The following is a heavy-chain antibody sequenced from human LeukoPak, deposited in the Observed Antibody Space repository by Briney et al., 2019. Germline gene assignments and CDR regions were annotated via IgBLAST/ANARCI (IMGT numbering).Heavy chain of an antibody. CDR1: GFTCSSYA. CDR3: AREGYSSSWGHLDI. V-gene: IGHV3-23*01. Sequence: GGYLRLYCAASGFTCSSYAMSWVRPAQGQGLEWVSAVSSSGGSTYYADSAKARLTISRANAKNTLNLQTNSLRTEDTTVYYCAREGYSSSWGHLDIWGQGTMVTVSS. CDR2: VSSSGGST. J-gene: IGHJ3*02. D-gene: IGHD6-13*01.